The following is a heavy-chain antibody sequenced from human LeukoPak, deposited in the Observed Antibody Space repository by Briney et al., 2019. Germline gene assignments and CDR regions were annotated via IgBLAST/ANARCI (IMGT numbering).Heavy chain of an antibody. CDR3: ARLTMVRGVTTLDY. CDR1: GGSISSYY. CDR2: IYYSGST. Sequence: SETLSLTCTVSGGSISSYYWSWIRQPPGKGLEWIGYIYYSGSTNYNPSLKSRVTISVDTSKNQFSLKLSSVTAADTAVYYCARLTMVRGVTTLDYWGQGTLVTVSS. V-gene: IGHV4-59*08. J-gene: IGHJ4*02. D-gene: IGHD3-10*01.